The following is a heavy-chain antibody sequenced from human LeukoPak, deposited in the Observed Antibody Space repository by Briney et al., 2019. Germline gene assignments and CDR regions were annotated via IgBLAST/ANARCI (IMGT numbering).Heavy chain of an antibody. D-gene: IGHD2-2*02. J-gene: IGHJ3*02. Sequence: GGSLRLSCAASGFTFSSYWMSWVRQAPGKGLEWVANIKQDGSEKYYVDSVKGRFTISRDNAKNSLYLQMNSLRAEDTAVYYCARDYIVVVPAAISFAFDIWGQGTMVTVSS. CDR3: ARDYIVVVPAAISFAFDI. CDR1: GFTFSSYW. V-gene: IGHV3-7*01. CDR2: IKQDGSEK.